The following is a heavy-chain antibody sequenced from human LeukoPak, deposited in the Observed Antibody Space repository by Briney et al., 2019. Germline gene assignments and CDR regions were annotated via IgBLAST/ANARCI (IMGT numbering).Heavy chain of an antibody. Sequence: SVKVSCKASGGTFSSYAISWVRQAPGQGLEWMGGIIPIFGTANYAQKFQGRVTITADESTSTAYMGLSSLRSEDTAVYYCASLVGYSYGPTGYYYYGMDVWGQGTTVTVSS. CDR1: GGTFSSYA. CDR2: IIPIFGTA. D-gene: IGHD5-18*01. CDR3: ASLVGYSYGPTGYYYYGMDV. V-gene: IGHV1-69*13. J-gene: IGHJ6*02.